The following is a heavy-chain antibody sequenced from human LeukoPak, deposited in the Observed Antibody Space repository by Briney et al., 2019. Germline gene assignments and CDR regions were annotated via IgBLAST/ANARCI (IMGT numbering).Heavy chain of an antibody. CDR2: INHSGST. Sequence: PSETLSLTCAVYGGSFSGYYWSWIRQPPGKGLEWIGEINHSGSTNYNPSLKSRVTISVDTSKNQFSLKLSSVTAADTAVYYCARARDIVVVPAAIRGAFDIWGQGTMVTVSS. CDR1: GGSFSGYY. CDR3: ARARDIVVVPAAIRGAFDI. J-gene: IGHJ3*02. D-gene: IGHD2-2*02. V-gene: IGHV4-34*01.